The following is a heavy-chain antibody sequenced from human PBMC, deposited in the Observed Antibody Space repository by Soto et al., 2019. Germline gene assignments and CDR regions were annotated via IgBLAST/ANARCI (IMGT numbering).Heavy chain of an antibody. CDR1: GYTFTSYY. J-gene: IGHJ4*02. CDR3: ARVWDGDYSFDY. V-gene: IGHV1-46*01. CDR2: INPSGGST. D-gene: IGHD4-17*01. Sequence: ASVKVSCKASGYTFTSYYMHWVRQAPGQGLEWMGIINPSGGSTSYAQKFQGRVTMTTDTSTSTAYMELRSLRSDDTAVYYCARVWDGDYSFDYWGQGTLVTVSS.